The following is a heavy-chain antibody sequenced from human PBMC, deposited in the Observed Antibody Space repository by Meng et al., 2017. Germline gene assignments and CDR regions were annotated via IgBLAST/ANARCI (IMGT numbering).Heavy chain of an antibody. CDR2: IKPDGTMT. J-gene: IGHJ5*02. CDR1: GFTFRNYW. Sequence: EVQLVESGGGLVQSGGSLGLSCTASGFTFRNYWMHWVRQAPGKGLVWVSRIKPDGTMTVYADSVKGRFTISRDNAKNTLYLQMNSLRSDDTAVYYCARSDWFDPWGQGTVVTVSS. V-gene: IGHV3-74*01. CDR3: ARSDWFDP.